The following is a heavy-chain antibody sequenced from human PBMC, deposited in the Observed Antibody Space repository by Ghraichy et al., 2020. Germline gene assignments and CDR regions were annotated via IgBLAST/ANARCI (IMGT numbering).Heavy chain of an antibody. Sequence: ASVKVSCKASGYTFTSYDINWVRQATGQGLEWMGWMNPNSGNTGYAQKFQGRVTMTRNTSISTAYMELSSLRSEDTAVYYCARVGYSSSTPGGGEIYYYYYMDVWGKGTTVTVSS. V-gene: IGHV1-8*01. D-gene: IGHD6-6*01. CDR3: ARVGYSSSTPGGGEIYYYYYMDV. CDR2: MNPNSGNT. J-gene: IGHJ6*03. CDR1: GYTFTSYD.